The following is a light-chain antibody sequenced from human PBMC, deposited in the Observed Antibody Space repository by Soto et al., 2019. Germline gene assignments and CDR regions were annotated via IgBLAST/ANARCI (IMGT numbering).Light chain of an antibody. Sequence: EIVLTQSPATLSVSPGDRVTLSCRASQSVDINLAWYQQRPGQAPRLLVYGASTKATDMPGRFSGRGSGTEFTLTINNLQSEDFAVYYCQNYDSAPITFGQGTRLEIK. J-gene: IGKJ5*01. CDR2: GAS. V-gene: IGKV3-15*01. CDR3: QNYDSAPIT. CDR1: QSVDIN.